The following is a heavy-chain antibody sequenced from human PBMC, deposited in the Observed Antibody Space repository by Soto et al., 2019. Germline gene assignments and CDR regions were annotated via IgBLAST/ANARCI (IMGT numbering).Heavy chain of an antibody. CDR2: IDWDDDK. CDR1: GFSLSTSGMC. Sequence: GSGPTLVNPTQTLTLTCTFSGFSLSTSGMCVSWIRQPPGRALEWLARIDWDDDKYYSTSLKTRLTISKDTSKNQVVLTMTNMDPVDTGTYYCARMYSSGWRPFEYWGQGTLVTVSS. V-gene: IGHV2-70*11. CDR3: ARMYSSGWRPFEY. D-gene: IGHD6-19*01. J-gene: IGHJ4*02.